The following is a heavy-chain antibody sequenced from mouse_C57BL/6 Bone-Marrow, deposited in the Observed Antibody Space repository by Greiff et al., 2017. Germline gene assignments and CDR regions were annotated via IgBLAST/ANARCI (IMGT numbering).Heavy chain of an antibody. CDR2: ISSGSSTI. CDR3: ANNYAMDY. Sequence: DVKLQESGGGLVKPGGSLKLSCAASGFTFSDYGMHWVRQAPEKGLEWVAYISSGSSTIYYADTVKGRFTISRDNAKNTLFLQMTSLRSEDTAMYYCANNYAMDYWGQGTSVTVSS. J-gene: IGHJ4*01. V-gene: IGHV5-17*01. CDR1: GFTFSDYG.